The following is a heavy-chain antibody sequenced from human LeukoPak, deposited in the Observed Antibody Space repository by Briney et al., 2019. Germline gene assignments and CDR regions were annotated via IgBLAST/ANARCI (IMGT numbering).Heavy chain of an antibody. CDR1: GFTFSSYN. D-gene: IGHD6-13*01. CDR2: ITGSGDTT. J-gene: IGHJ4*02. V-gene: IGHV3-23*01. Sequence: PGGSLRLSCAASGFTFSSYNMNWVREAPGKGLEWVSGITGSGDTTFYADSVKGRFTISRDNSKNTLYLQMHSLRAEDTAVYYCVKDYATIAAAANPLFDYWGQGALVTVSS. CDR3: VKDYATIAAAANPLFDY.